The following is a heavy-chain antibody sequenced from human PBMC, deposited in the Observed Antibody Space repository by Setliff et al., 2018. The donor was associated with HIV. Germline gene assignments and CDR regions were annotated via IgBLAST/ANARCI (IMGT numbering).Heavy chain of an antibody. D-gene: IGHD2-15*01. CDR2: IYTSGST. CDR1: GGSISSGSYY. J-gene: IGHJ4*02. V-gene: IGHV4-61*02. CDR3: ARSGYCIGEVCYRGPLEY. Sequence: SETLSLTCTVSGGSISSGSYYWSWIRQPAGKGLEWIGRIYTSGSTNYNPSLKSRVTISVATSKRQFSLKLTSVTAADTAVYYCARSGYCIGEVCYRGPLEYWGQGVLVTVSS.